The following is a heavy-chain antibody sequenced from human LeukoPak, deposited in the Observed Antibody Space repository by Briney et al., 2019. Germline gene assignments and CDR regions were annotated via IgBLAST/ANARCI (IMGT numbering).Heavy chain of an antibody. CDR3: ARDNQADYYDSSGYYY. V-gene: IGHV1-2*02. D-gene: IGHD3-22*01. CDR1: GYTFTGYY. CDR2: INPNSGGT. Sequence: ASVKVSCKASGYTFTGYYMHWVRQAPGQGLEWMGWINPNSGGTNYAQKFQGRVTMTRDTSISTAYMELSRPRSDDTAVYYCARDNQADYYDSSGYYYWGQGTLVTVSS. J-gene: IGHJ4*02.